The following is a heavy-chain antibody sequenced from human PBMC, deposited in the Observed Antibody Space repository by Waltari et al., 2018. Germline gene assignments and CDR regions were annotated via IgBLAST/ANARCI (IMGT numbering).Heavy chain of an antibody. D-gene: IGHD5-12*01. Sequence: EVQLVESGGGLIQPGGSLRLSCAASGFTVSSNYMSWVRQAPGKGLEWVSVIYSGGSTYYADSVKGRFTISRDNSKNTLYLQMNSLRAEDTAVYYCARDMVATDYYYYYGMDVWGQGTTVTVSS. CDR1: GFTVSSNY. CDR2: IYSGGST. V-gene: IGHV3-53*01. J-gene: IGHJ6*02. CDR3: ARDMVATDYYYYYGMDV.